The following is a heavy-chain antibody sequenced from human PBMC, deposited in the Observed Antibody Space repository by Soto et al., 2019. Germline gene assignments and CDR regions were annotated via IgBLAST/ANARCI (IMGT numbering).Heavy chain of an antibody. CDR2: INHSGST. CDR1: GGSGGSFSGYY. V-gene: IGHV4-34*01. Sequence: PSQTLSLTCAVYGGSGGSFSGYYWSWIRQPPGKGLEWIGEINHSGSTNYNPSLKSRVIMSIDTSKNQFALKLSSVTAADTAVYYCAKAGAGRGKENWFDPLGQGTLVTVS. D-gene: IGHD3-10*01. J-gene: IGHJ5*02. CDR3: AKAGAGRGKENWFDP.